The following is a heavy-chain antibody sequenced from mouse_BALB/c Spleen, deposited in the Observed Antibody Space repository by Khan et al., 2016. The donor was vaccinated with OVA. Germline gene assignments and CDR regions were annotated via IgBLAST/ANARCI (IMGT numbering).Heavy chain of an antibody. CDR1: GFTFSDYG. CDR2: ISDLAYTF. CDR3: ARGGGTAPFAY. Sequence: EVELVESGGGLVQPGGSRKLSCAASGFTFSDYGMAWVRQAPGKGPEWVAFISDLAYTFYYADTVTGRFTLSRENAKNTLYLELSSLRSGDPAMYYGARGGGTAPFAYWGQGTLVTVSA. J-gene: IGHJ3*01. D-gene: IGHD1-2*01. V-gene: IGHV5-15*02.